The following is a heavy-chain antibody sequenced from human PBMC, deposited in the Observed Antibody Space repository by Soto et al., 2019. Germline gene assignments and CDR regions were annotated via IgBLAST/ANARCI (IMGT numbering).Heavy chain of an antibody. CDR3: AKDFFPALLLWFGECDY. D-gene: IGHD3-10*01. V-gene: IGHV3-30*18. CDR1: GFTFSSYG. CDR2: ISYDGSNK. J-gene: IGHJ4*02. Sequence: QVQLVESGGGVVQPGRSLRLYCAASGFTFSSYGMHWVRQAPGKGLEWVAVISYDGSNKYYADSVKGRFTISRDNSKNTLYLQMNSLRAEDTAVYYCAKDFFPALLLWFGECDYWGQGTLVTVSS.